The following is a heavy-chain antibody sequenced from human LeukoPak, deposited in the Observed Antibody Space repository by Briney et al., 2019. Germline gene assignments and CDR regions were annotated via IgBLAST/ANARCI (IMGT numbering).Heavy chain of an antibody. Sequence: GGSLRLSCAASGFTFSSYAMSWVRQAPGKGLEWVSAIRGSGGSTYYADSVKGRFTISRDNSKNTLYLQMNSLRAEDTAVYYCAKDGPDDFWTGYDYWGQGTLVTVSS. CDR3: AKDGPDDFWTGYDY. V-gene: IGHV3-23*01. CDR1: GFTFSSYA. CDR2: IRGSGGST. D-gene: IGHD3-3*01. J-gene: IGHJ4*02.